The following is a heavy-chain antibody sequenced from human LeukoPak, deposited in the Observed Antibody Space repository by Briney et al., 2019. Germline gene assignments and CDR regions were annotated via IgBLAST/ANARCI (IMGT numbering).Heavy chain of an antibody. D-gene: IGHD6-13*01. J-gene: IGHJ1*01. CDR2: IYTSGST. CDR1: GGSISSGSYY. Sequence: PSETLSLTCTVSGGSISSGSYYWSWIRQPAGKGLEWIGRIYTSGSTNYNPSLKSRVTISVDTSKNQISLKLSSVTAADTAVYYCARQVRSSSSWYGVYFQHWGQGTLVTVSS. V-gene: IGHV4-61*02. CDR3: ARQVRSSSSWYGVYFQH.